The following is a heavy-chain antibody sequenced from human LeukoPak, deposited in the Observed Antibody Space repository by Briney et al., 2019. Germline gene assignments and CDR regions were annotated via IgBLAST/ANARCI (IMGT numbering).Heavy chain of an antibody. J-gene: IGHJ4*02. CDR3: ARDAIPSIVVVVAATHPLDY. CDR1: GFTFSSYE. V-gene: IGHV3-48*01. Sequence: GGSLRLSCAASGFTFSSYEMNWVRQAPGKGLEWVSYISSSSSTIYYADSVKGRFTISRDNAKNSLYLQMNSLRAEDTAVYYCARDAIPSIVVVVAATHPLDYWGQGTLVTVSS. CDR2: ISSSSSTI. D-gene: IGHD2-15*01.